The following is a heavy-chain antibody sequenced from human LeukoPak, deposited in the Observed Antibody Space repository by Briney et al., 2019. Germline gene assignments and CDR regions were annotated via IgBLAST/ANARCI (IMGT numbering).Heavy chain of an antibody. J-gene: IGHJ4*02. Sequence: SETLSLTCTVSGGSISSYYWSWIRQPPGKGLEWIGYIYYSGSTNYNPSLKSRVTISVGTSKNQFSLKLSSVTAADTAVYYCARRRSSRSYDYWGQGTLVTVSS. CDR3: ARRRSSRSYDY. CDR2: IYYSGST. D-gene: IGHD6-13*01. CDR1: GGSISSYY. V-gene: IGHV4-59*08.